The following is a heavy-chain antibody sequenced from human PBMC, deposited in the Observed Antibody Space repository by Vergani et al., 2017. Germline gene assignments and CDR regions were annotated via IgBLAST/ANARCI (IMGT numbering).Heavy chain of an antibody. D-gene: IGHD3-16*02. CDR3: ARDWFDDYVWGSYRYSRFDY. CDR2: ISAYNGNT. V-gene: IGHV1-18*01. CDR1: GYTFTSYG. Sequence: QVQLVQSGAEVKKPGASVKVSCKASGYTFTSYGISWVRQAPGQGLEWMGWISAYNGNTNYAQKLQGRVTMTTDTSMSTAYMELRSLRSDDTAVYYCARDWFDDYVWGSYRYSRFDYWGQGTLVTVSS. J-gene: IGHJ4*02.